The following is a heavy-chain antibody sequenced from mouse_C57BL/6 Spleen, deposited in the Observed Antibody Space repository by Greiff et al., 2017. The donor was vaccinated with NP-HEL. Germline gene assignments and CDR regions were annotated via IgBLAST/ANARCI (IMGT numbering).Heavy chain of an antibody. CDR1: GYTFTSYG. Sequence: VQLQQSGAELARPGASVKLSCKASGYTFTSYGISWVKQRTGQGLEWIGEIYPRSGNTYYNEKFKGKATLTADKSSSTAYMELRSLTSEDSAVYFCAREWDYDYDVRAMDYWGQGTSVTVSS. D-gene: IGHD2-4*01. V-gene: IGHV1-81*01. J-gene: IGHJ4*01. CDR2: IYPRSGNT. CDR3: AREWDYDYDVRAMDY.